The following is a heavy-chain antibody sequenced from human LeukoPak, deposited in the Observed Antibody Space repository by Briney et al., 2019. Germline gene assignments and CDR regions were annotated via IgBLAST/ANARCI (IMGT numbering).Heavy chain of an antibody. V-gene: IGHV4-34*01. J-gene: IGHJ5*02. D-gene: IGHD6-13*01. CDR1: GGSFSGYY. CDR3: ASPGSSSSWYGGWFDP. CDR2: INHSGST. Sequence: PSETLSLTCAVYGGSFSGYYWSWIRQPPGEGLEWIGEINHSGSTNYNPCLRSRVTISGDTSKNQFSLKLSSVTAADTAVYYCASPGSSSSWYGGWFDPWGQGTLVTVSS.